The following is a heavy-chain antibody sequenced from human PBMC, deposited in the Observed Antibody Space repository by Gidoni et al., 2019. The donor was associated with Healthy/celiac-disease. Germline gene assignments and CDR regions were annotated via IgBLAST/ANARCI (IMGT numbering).Heavy chain of an antibody. V-gene: IGHV5-51*01. CDR3: ARRGNTVTTWDY. Sequence: EVPLVQSGAEVKTPGESLKISCKGSGYISTTYWSGWVRQRPGKGLEWMGIIYPGDTDNIYSPSYQGQVTISANKTISTAYLKWSSLKASDTAMYYCARRGNTVTTWDYWGQGTLVTVSS. D-gene: IGHD4-17*01. CDR1: GYISTTYW. CDR2: IYPGDTDN. J-gene: IGHJ4*02.